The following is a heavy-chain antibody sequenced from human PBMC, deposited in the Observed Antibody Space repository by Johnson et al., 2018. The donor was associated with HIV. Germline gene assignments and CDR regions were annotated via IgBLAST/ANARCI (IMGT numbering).Heavy chain of an antibody. V-gene: IGHV3-30-3*01. D-gene: IGHD3-22*01. CDR3: ARDLYYYDSSGPKFSGAFDI. Sequence: KGLEWVAVISYDGSNKYYADSVKGRFTISRDNSKNTLYLQMNSLRAEDTAVYYCARDLYYYDSSGPKFSGAFDIWGQGTTVIVSS. CDR2: ISYDGSNK. J-gene: IGHJ3*02.